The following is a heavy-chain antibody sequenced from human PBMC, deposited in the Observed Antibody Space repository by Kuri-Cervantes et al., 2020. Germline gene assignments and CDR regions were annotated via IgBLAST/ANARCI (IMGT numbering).Heavy chain of an antibody. CDR3: ARANGYSSSWGFDP. D-gene: IGHD6-13*01. Sequence: SETLSLTCTVSGGSISSYYWGWIRQPPGKGLEWIGSIYYSGSTYYNPSLKSRVTISVDTSKNQFSLKLSSVTAADTAVYYCARANGYSSSWGFDPWGQGTPVTVSS. CDR1: GGSISSYY. J-gene: IGHJ5*02. CDR2: IYYSGST. V-gene: IGHV4-39*01.